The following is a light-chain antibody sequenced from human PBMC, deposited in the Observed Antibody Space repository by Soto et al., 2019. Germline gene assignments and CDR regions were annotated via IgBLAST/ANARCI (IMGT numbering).Light chain of an antibody. CDR1: QGLVFIDGDTY. Sequence: DVVMTQSPLSLPVTLGQPASISCRSSQGLVFIDGDTYLHWFQQKPGQSPRRLIYKVSNRESGVPDRFSGSGSGTDFTMKISRVEAEDVGVYYCRQGTHWPHTFGQGTKLEIK. J-gene: IGKJ2*01. CDR3: RQGTHWPHT. V-gene: IGKV2-30*01. CDR2: KVS.